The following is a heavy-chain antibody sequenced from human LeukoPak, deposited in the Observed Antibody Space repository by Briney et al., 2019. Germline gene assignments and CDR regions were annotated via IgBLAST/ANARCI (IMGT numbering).Heavy chain of an antibody. D-gene: IGHD3-3*01. Sequence: PGGSLRLSCAASGFTFNDYWMTWVRQAPGKGLEGVANIKQDGSEKYYVDSVKGRFTISRDNAKNSLYLQMNSLRAEDTAVYYCAKGGATTFGLWGNAFDIWGQGTMVTVSS. J-gene: IGHJ3*02. CDR3: AKGGATTFGLWGNAFDI. V-gene: IGHV3-7*01. CDR2: IKQDGSEK. CDR1: GFTFNDYW.